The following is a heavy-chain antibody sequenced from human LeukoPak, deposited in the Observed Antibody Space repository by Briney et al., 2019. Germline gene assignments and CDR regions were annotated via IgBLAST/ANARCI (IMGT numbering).Heavy chain of an antibody. CDR1: GFTFSGYS. Sequence: GGSLRLSCAASGFTFSGYSMDWVRQAPGKGLEWVSFISSSSTFIYYADSVKGRFTISRDNSKNTLYLQMNSLRAEDTAVYYCARDPTGRDGYKSLDYRGQGTLVTVSS. J-gene: IGHJ4*02. CDR2: ISSSSTFI. V-gene: IGHV3-21*01. CDR3: ARDPTGRDGYKSLDY. D-gene: IGHD5-24*01.